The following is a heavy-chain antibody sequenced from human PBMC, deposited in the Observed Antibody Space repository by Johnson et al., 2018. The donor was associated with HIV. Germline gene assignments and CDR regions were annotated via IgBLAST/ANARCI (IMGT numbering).Heavy chain of an antibody. CDR1: GFTVSTNY. CDR3: AKDGDYDILPLVDAFDI. V-gene: IGHV3-66*01. D-gene: IGHD3-9*01. CDR2: IYSGGST. Sequence: MMLVESGGGLVHPGGSLRLSCTASGFTVSTNYMSWVRQAPGKGLEWVSVIYSGGSTYYADSVKGRFAISRDNSKNTLYLQMKSLRAEDPAGDYCAKDGDYDILPLVDAFDIWGQGTMVTVSS. J-gene: IGHJ3*02.